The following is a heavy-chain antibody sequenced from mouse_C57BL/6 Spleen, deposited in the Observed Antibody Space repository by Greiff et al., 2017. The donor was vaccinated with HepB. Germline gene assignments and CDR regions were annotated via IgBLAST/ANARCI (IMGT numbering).Heavy chain of an antibody. CDR2: IYPGDGDT. Sequence: VKLMESGAELVKPGASVKISCKASGYAFSSYWMNWVKQRPGKGLEWIGQIYPGDGDTNYNGKFKGKATLTADKSSSTAYMQLSSLTSEDSAVYFCARSTTVVASDVWGTGTTVTVSS. J-gene: IGHJ1*03. CDR1: GYAFSSYW. V-gene: IGHV1-80*01. D-gene: IGHD1-1*01. CDR3: ARSTTVVASDV.